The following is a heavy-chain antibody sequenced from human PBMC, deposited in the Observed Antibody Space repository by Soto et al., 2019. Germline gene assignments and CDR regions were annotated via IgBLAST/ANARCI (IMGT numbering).Heavy chain of an antibody. Sequence: QVQLQQWGAGLLKPSETLSLTCAVYGGSFSGYYWNWIRQPPGKGLEWIGEINHSGSTNYTPSLKRRFPITVATSKNQFSLKLSSVTAADTAVYYCASGYGRNFDYWGQGTLGTVSS. V-gene: IGHV4-34*01. CDR2: INHSGST. J-gene: IGHJ4*02. CDR1: GGSFSGYY. CDR3: ASGYGRNFDY. D-gene: IGHD3-10*01.